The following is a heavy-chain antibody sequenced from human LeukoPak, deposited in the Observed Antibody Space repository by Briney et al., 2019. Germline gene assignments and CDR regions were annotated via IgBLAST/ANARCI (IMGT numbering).Heavy chain of an antibody. CDR2: INPNSGGT. CDR3: ARGGWGRFLEPYYFDY. Sequence: GASVKVSCKASGYTFTGYYMHWVRQAPGQGLEWMGWINPNSGGTNYAQKFQGRVTMTRDTSISTAYMELSSLRSDDTAVYYCARGGWGRFLEPYYFDYWGQGTLVTVSS. V-gene: IGHV1-2*02. J-gene: IGHJ4*02. D-gene: IGHD3-3*01. CDR1: GYTFTGYY.